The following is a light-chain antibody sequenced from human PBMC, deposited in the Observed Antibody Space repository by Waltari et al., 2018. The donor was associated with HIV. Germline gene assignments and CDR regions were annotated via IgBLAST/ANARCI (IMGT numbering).Light chain of an antibody. CDR1: NIGSKS. Sequence: SYVLTQPPSVSVAPGQTARITCGGNNIGSKSVHWYQQKPGQAPVLVVYDDSDRPSGISERVSGSNSGNTATLTISRVEAGDEADYYCQVWDSGSDRVVFGGGTKLTVL. CDR3: QVWDSGSDRVV. V-gene: IGLV3-21*02. CDR2: DDS. J-gene: IGLJ2*01.